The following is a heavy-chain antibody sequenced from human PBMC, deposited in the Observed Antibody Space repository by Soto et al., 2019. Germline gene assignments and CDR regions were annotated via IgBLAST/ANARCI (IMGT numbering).Heavy chain of an antibody. J-gene: IGHJ6*02. CDR2: IYYSGST. Sequence: SETLSLTCTVSGGSISSGGYYWSWIRQHPGKGLEWIGYIYYSGSTYYNPSLKSRVTISVDTSKNQFSLKLSSVTAADTAVYYCARDSYFAVFRYGMDVWGQGTTVTVSS. CDR1: GGSISSGGYY. V-gene: IGHV4-31*03. CDR3: ARDSYFAVFRYGMDV. D-gene: IGHD2-21*01.